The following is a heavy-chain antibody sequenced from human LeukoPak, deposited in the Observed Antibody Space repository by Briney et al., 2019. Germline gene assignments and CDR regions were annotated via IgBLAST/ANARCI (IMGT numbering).Heavy chain of an antibody. CDR3: ARRYDFWSGYPAFDY. CDR1: GFTFSSYS. Sequence: GGSLRLSCAASGFTFSSYSMNWVRQAPGKGLEWVSSISSSSSYIYYADSVKGRFTISRDKAKNSLYLQMNSLRAEDTAVYYRARRYDFWSGYPAFDYWGQGTLVTVSS. CDR2: ISSSSSYI. J-gene: IGHJ4*02. D-gene: IGHD3-3*01. V-gene: IGHV3-21*01.